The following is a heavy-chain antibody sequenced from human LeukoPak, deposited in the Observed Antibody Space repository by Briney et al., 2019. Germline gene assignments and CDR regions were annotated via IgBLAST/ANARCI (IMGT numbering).Heavy chain of an antibody. J-gene: IGHJ4*02. CDR1: GYRFTSYG. CDR3: ARGGDGDILTGLVFDY. CDR2: ISAYNGNT. Sequence: ASVKVSCKASGYRFTSYGISWVRQAPGQGLEWMGWISAYNGNTNYAQKLQGRVTMTTDTSTSTAYMELRSLRSDDTAVYYCARGGDGDILTGLVFDYWGQGTLVTVSS. V-gene: IGHV1-18*01. D-gene: IGHD3-9*01.